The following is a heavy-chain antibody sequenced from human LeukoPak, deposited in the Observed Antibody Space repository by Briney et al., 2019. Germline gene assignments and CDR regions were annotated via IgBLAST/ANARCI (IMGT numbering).Heavy chain of an antibody. D-gene: IGHD6-13*01. CDR3: ATRPNIAATGPGWFDP. CDR2: INHSGST. CDR1: GGSFSGYY. J-gene: IGHJ5*02. Sequence: SETLSLTCAVYGGSFSGYYWSWIRQPPGKGLEWIGEINHSGSTNYNSSLKSRVTISVDTSKNQFSLKLSSVTAADTAVYYCATRPNIAATGPGWFDPWGQGTLVTVSS. V-gene: IGHV4-34*01.